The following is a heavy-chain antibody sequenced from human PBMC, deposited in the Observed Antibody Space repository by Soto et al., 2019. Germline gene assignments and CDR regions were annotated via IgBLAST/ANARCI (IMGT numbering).Heavy chain of an antibody. CDR1: ESTISRDW. V-gene: IGHV3-7*01. CDR2: TNQDGSEK. J-gene: IGHJ4*02. CDR3: SGGVGDAF. Sequence: EVHLVESGGGLVQTGGSLRLSCAISESTISRDWMNWVRQAPGKGLEWVAHTNQDGSEKYYADSVKRRLAIFRDNAKKSLYLQMNSRRAGETAMYYCSGGVGDAFWGQGTLVTVSS. D-gene: IGHD1-26*01.